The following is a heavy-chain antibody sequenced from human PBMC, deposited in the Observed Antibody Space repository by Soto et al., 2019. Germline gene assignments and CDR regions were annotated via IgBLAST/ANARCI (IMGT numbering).Heavy chain of an antibody. Sequence: QVQLQESGPGLVRPSQTLSLTCSVSGASIHNGGYFWIWIRQSPERALEWFGNIHNSGSPYNNPSLRSRVTIPGDACMNQLALALTSVAASDSAIYYCARGSTTEKVDSWGQGIWVAVSS. CDR2: IHNSGSP. CDR3: ARGSTTEKVDS. V-gene: IGHV4-30-4*01. CDR1: GASIHNGGYF. J-gene: IGHJ4*02.